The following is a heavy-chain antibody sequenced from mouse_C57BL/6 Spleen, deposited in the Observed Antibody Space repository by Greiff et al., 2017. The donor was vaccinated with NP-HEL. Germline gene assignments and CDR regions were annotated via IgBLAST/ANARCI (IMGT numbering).Heavy chain of an antibody. CDR1: GFTFSDFY. CDR3: ARDAPYYYGSSYYWYFDV. CDR2: SRNKANDYTT. V-gene: IGHV7-1*01. J-gene: IGHJ1*03. Sequence: EVHLVESGGGLVQSGRSLRLSCATSGFTFSDFYMEWVRQAPGKGLEWIAASRNKANDYTTEYSASVTGRFIVSGDTYQSILYLQMNDLRAEDTAIYYCARDAPYYYGSSYYWYFDVWGTGTTVTVSS. D-gene: IGHD1-1*01.